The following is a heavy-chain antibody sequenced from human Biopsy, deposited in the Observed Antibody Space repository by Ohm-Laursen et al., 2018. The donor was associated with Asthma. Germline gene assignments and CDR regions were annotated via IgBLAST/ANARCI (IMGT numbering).Heavy chain of an antibody. J-gene: IGHJ4*02. Sequence: SLRLSCSASGFVFSQCGMHWVRQGPGKGLEWVAVGGSYYDGGLKYYADSVNGRFTVSRDDSKNTLYLQMNSLRPDDTAVYYCARDVMEWYLPAFDFWGQGTLVTVSS. CDR1: GFVFSQCG. V-gene: IGHV3-30*03. D-gene: IGHD3-3*01. CDR2: GGSYYDGGLK. CDR3: ARDVMEWYLPAFDF.